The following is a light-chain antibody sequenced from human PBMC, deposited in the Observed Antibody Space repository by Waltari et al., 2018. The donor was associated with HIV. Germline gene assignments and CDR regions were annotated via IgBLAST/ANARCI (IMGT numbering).Light chain of an antibody. V-gene: IGLV3-21*01. CDR1: YIGSKT. Sequence: SYVVTQPPSVSVAPGETAKITYGGNYIGSKTVPWYQQWPGQAPVLFIYVDSDRPSGIPERFSGSTSGNTATLTISGVEGGDEADYFCQVYRVFGGGTTLTVL. J-gene: IGLJ2*01. CDR2: VDS. CDR3: QVYRV.